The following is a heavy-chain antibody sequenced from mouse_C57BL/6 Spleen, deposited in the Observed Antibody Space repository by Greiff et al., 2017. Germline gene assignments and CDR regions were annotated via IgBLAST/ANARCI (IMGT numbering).Heavy chain of an antibody. J-gene: IGHJ4*01. CDR2: IDPETGGT. Sequence: QVQLQQSGAELVRPGASVTLSCKASGYTFTDYEMHWVKQTPVHGLEWIGAIDPETGGTAYNQKFKGKAILTADKSSSTAYMELRSLTSEDSAVYYCTRKGGWLGGDAMDYWGQGTSVTVSS. D-gene: IGHD2-3*01. CDR1: GYTFTDYE. CDR3: TRKGGWLGGDAMDY. V-gene: IGHV1-15*01.